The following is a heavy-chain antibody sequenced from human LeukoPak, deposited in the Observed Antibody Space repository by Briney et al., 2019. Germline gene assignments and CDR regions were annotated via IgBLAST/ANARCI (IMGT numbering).Heavy chain of an antibody. J-gene: IGHJ4*02. CDR3: ASFPTRGYSYGLFDY. D-gene: IGHD5-18*01. CDR2: ISSSSSYT. V-gene: IGHV3-11*06. Sequence: GGSLRLSCAASGFTFSDYYMSWIRQAPGKGLEWVSYISSSSSYTNYADSVKGRFTISRDSAKNSLYLQMNSLRAEDTAVYYCASFPTRGYSYGLFDYWGQGTLVTVSS. CDR1: GFTFSDYY.